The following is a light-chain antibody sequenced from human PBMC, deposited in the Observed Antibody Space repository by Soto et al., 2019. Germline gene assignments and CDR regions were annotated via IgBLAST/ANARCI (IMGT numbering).Light chain of an antibody. Sequence: EIVLTQSPGTLSLSPGEGASLSCRASQSVDSDYLAWYQQKPGQAPRLLIYGASGRATGIPDRFSGSGSGTDFILTISRLEPEDFAVYYCQQYGISPKTFGPGTKVEIK. V-gene: IGKV3-20*01. CDR2: GAS. J-gene: IGKJ1*01. CDR1: QSVDSDY. CDR3: QQYGISPKT.